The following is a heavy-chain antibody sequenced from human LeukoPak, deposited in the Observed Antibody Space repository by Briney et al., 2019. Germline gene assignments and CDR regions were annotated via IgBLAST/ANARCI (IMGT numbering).Heavy chain of an antibody. J-gene: IGHJ4*02. Sequence: GGSLRLSCAASGFTVSSNYMSWVRQAPGKGLEWVAVTWYDGSIKYYADSVKGRFSISRDNIRNTVYLQMNSLRAEDTAVYYCARGYYGTGKFDYWGQGTLVAVSS. V-gene: IGHV3-33*08. CDR2: TWYDGSIK. CDR3: ARGYYGTGKFDY. D-gene: IGHD3-10*01. CDR1: GFTVSSNY.